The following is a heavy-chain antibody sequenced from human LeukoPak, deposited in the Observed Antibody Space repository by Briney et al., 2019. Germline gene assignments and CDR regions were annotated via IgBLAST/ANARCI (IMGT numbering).Heavy chain of an antibody. CDR3: ARSTGSGGST. D-gene: IGHD2-15*01. J-gene: IGHJ3*01. V-gene: IGHV1-69*13. CDR1: GGTISSYA. CDR2: IIPIFGTT. Sequence: EASVKVSCKASGGTISSYAISWVRQAPGQGLEWMGGIIPIFGTTNYAQKFQGRVTITADESTSTAYMELSSLRSEDTAVYYCARSTGSGGSTWGQGTMVTVSS.